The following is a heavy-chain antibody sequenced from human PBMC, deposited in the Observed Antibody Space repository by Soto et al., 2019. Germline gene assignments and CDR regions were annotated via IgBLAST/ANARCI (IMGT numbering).Heavy chain of an antibody. CDR1: GYSFTSYW. Sequence: GESLKICCKGSGYSFTSYWISWVRQMPGKGLEWMGRIDPSDSYTNYSPSFQGHATISADKSISTAYLQWSSLKASDTAMYYCARSPRGYCSSTSCRELGNYYGMDVWGQGTTVTVSS. CDR3: ARSPRGYCSSTSCRELGNYYGMDV. J-gene: IGHJ6*02. D-gene: IGHD2-2*01. V-gene: IGHV5-10-1*01. CDR2: IDPSDSYT.